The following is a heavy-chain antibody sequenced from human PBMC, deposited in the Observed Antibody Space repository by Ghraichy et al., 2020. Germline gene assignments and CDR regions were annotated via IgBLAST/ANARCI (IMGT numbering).Heavy chain of an antibody. Sequence: ETLSLTCAASGFTFSSYAMSWVRQAPGKGLEWVSAISGSAHSTYYADSVKGRFTISRDNSKNTLYLQMNSLRAEDTAIYYCASCGGVVVAAHIDYWGQGTLVTVSS. CDR2: ISGSAHST. V-gene: IGHV3-23*01. J-gene: IGHJ4*02. D-gene: IGHD2-15*01. CDR1: GFTFSSYA. CDR3: ASCGGVVVAAHIDY.